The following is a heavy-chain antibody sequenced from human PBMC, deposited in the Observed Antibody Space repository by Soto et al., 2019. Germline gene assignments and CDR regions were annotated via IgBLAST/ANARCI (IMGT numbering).Heavy chain of an antibody. D-gene: IGHD1-20*01. CDR1: GGTFGNSA. J-gene: IGHJ6*02. V-gene: IGHV1-69*12. Sequence: QVQRVQSGAEVKKPGSSVTVSCKASGGTFGNSAISWVRQAPGQGLEWMGGIIPIFPTPDFAQKFQGRVTITADESSSTAYKELTIQISNDTAAYTGARYNARLPSRRNYYYGMDDWGQGTTVTVSS. CDR3: ARYNARLPSRRNYYYGMDD. CDR2: IIPIFPTP.